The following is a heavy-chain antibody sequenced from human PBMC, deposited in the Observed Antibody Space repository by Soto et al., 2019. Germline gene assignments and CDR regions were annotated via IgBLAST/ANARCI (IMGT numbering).Heavy chain of an antibody. CDR3: ARVDRGAFDL. Sequence: EVQLLESGGGLVQPGASLRLSCAASGFTFSYYWMHWVRQAPGMGRVWVSSIHRDGSSTTYADSVKGRFTISRDNARNTLYLQMNGLRAEDTAVDYCARVDRGAFDLWGQGTVVTVSS. V-gene: IGHV3-74*01. CDR2: IHRDGSST. J-gene: IGHJ3*01. D-gene: IGHD1-26*01. CDR1: GFTFSYYW.